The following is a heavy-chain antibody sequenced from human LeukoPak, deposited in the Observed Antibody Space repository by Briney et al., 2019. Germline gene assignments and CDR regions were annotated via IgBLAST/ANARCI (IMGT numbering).Heavy chain of an antibody. Sequence: GGSLRLSCVASGNYWMHWVRQAPGKGLEWVGVISYDGSDEYYTDSVKGRFTISRDNSKNTVYLQMNSLRADDTAVYYCARDFTPEWFDIHWGQGTLVTVS. D-gene: IGHD3-3*01. CDR2: ISYDGSDE. CDR3: ARDFTPEWFDIH. V-gene: IGHV3-30*03. CDR1: GNYW. J-gene: IGHJ4*02.